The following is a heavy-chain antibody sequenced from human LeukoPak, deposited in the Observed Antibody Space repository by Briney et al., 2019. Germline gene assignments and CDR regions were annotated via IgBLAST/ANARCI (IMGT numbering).Heavy chain of an antibody. D-gene: IGHD2-21*02. CDR2: ISYDGSNK. CDR3: AKVVVTDDAFDI. Sequence: PGGSLRLSCAAFGFTFSSYGMHWVRQAPGKGLEWVAVISYDGSNKYYADSVKGRFTISRDNSKNTLYLQMNSLRAEDTAVYYCAKVVVTDDAFDIWGQGTMVTVSS. J-gene: IGHJ3*02. CDR1: GFTFSSYG. V-gene: IGHV3-30*18.